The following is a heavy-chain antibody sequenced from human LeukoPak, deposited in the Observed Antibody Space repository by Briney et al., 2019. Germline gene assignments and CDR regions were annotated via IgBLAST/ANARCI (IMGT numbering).Heavy chain of an antibody. V-gene: IGHV4-39*01. CDR2: IHHTGTP. D-gene: IGHD7-27*01. CDR1: GASINNYY. Sequence: SETLSLTCTVSGASINNYYWGWVRQPPGKGLEWIASIHHTGTPYYNPSLKSRVTISVDTSKNQFSLQFSSVIAADTAVYYCMRHASGEPPRYWGQGTLSPPPQ. J-gene: IGHJ4*02. CDR3: MRHASGEPPRY.